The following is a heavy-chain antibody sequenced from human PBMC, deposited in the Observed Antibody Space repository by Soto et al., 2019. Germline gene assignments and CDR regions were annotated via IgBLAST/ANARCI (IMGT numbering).Heavy chain of an antibody. CDR1: GYTFATYA. CDR3: TGVNTLFLNPDYYSYDMDV. J-gene: IGHJ6*02. Sequence: QVQLVQSGAEVKKPGASVKVSCKASGYTFATYAIHWARQAPGQRLEWMGWINTGNGYTEYSQNFRGRVTITRDTSASTAYMELSSLRSEDTAMYYCTGVNTLFLNPDYYSYDMDVWGQGATVTVAS. D-gene: IGHD3-9*01. CDR2: INTGNGYT. V-gene: IGHV1-3*04.